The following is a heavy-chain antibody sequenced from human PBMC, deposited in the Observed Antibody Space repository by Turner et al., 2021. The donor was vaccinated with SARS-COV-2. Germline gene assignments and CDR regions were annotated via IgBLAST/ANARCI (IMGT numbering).Heavy chain of an antibody. J-gene: IGHJ4*02. D-gene: IGHD4-4*01. CDR3: AKQLGLYSYPMADFDY. Sequence: QVQLVESRGGVVHPGSALRLSCAASGFTFSSYGMHWVRQAPGKGLEWVAVISYDGNNKYYADSVKGRFTITRDNSKNTLYLQMNSLRAEDTAVYYCAKQLGLYSYPMADFDYWGQGTLVTVSS. CDR1: GFTFSSYG. CDR2: ISYDGNNK. V-gene: IGHV3-30*18.